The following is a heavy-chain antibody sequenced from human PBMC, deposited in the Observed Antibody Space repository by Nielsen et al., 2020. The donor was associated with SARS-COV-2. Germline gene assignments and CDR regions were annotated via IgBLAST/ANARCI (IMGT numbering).Heavy chain of an antibody. D-gene: IGHD2/OR15-2a*01. CDR3: AKSFLISAWVRAATDF. J-gene: IGHJ4*02. CDR2: ITGSGGRT. Sequence: SCAASGFMFSTYAMSWVRQAPGKGLEWVSGITGSGGRTHSADSVEGRFTISRDNSKNTLYLQMNSLRAEDTAVYYCAKSFLISAWVRAATDFWGQGTLVTVSS. CDR1: GFMFSTYA. V-gene: IGHV3-23*01.